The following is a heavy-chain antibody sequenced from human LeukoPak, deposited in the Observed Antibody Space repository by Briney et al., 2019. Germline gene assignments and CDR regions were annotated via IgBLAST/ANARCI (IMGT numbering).Heavy chain of an antibody. CDR2: ISSSTRRI. CDR1: GFNFSSYS. D-gene: IGHD2-2*01. CDR3: AREFPPHCSSTSCYLDH. J-gene: IGHJ5*02. V-gene: IGHV3-48*02. Sequence: GGSLRLSCAASGFNFSSYSLNWVRQAPGKGLEWVSYISSSTRRIYYADSVKGRFTISRDSAKNSLYLQMDSLRDEDTAMYYCAREFPPHCSSTSCYLDHWGQGTLVTVAS.